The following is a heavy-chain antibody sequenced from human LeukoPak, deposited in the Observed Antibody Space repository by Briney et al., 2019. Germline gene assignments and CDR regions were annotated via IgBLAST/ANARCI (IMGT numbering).Heavy chain of an antibody. V-gene: IGHV3-21*01. CDR3: ARGETAMVDY. J-gene: IGHJ4*02. D-gene: IGHD5-18*01. CDR2: ISSSSSYI. Sequence: PGGSLRLSCAASGFTFSSYGMHWVRQAPGKGLEWVSSISSSSSYIYYADSVKGRFTISRDNAKNSLYLQMNSLRAEDTAVYYCARGETAMVDYWGQGTLVTVSS. CDR1: GFTFSSYG.